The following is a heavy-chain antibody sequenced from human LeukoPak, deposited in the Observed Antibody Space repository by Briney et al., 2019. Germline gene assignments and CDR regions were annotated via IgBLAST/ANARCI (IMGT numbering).Heavy chain of an antibody. CDR1: GFTFSSYW. CDR2: IKSKSDGGTT. D-gene: IGHD3-10*01. J-gene: IGHJ6*02. V-gene: IGHV3-15*01. CDR3: TTRGSSGSNNYYYYGMDV. Sequence: GGSLRLSCAASGFTFSSYWMSWVRQAPGKGLEWVGRIKSKSDGGTTDYGAPVKGRFTISRDDARNVLYLQMNSLKTEDTAVYYCTTRGSSGSNNYYYYGMDVWGQGTTVTVSS.